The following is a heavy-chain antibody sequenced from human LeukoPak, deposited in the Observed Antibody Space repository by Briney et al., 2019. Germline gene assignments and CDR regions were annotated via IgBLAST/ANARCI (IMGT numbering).Heavy chain of an antibody. J-gene: IGHJ5*02. Sequence: PGGSLRLSCAASGFTVSSNYMSWVRQAPGKGLEWASVIYSGGSTYYADSVKGRSTISRDNSKNTLYLQMNSLRAEDTAVYYCARGGGCYRGTCYWIDQWGQGTLVTVSS. CDR1: GFTVSSNY. V-gene: IGHV3-53*01. CDR2: IYSGGST. D-gene: IGHD2-15*01. CDR3: ARGGGCYRGTCYWIDQ.